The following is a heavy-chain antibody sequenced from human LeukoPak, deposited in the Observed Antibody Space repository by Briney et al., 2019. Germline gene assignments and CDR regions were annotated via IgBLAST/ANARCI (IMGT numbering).Heavy chain of an antibody. J-gene: IGHJ4*02. D-gene: IGHD3-10*01. Sequence: GGSLRLSCAASGFRFSSFWMSWVRQAPGKGLEWVANINEDGGEKYYVDSVKGQFTISRDNAKNSLYLQMNSLRAEDTALYYCATSGWTSGSDSWGQGTLVTVSS. CDR3: ATSGWTSGSDS. CDR1: GFRFSSFW. CDR2: INEDGGEK. V-gene: IGHV3-7*01.